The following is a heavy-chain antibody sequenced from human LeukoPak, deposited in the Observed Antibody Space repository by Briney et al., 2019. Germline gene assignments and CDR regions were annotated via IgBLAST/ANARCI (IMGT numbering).Heavy chain of an antibody. Sequence: ASVKVSCKTSGYTFTNYGISWVRQAPGQGLEWMGWISPYNGNTKYAQNLQGRVTMTTDTSTTTAYMELRSLRSDDTAVYYCARGGGSSPFYYYYYMDVWGKGTTVTISS. D-gene: IGHD6-13*01. CDR1: GYTFTNYG. CDR3: ARGGGSSPFYYYYYMDV. J-gene: IGHJ6*03. CDR2: ISPYNGNT. V-gene: IGHV1-18*01.